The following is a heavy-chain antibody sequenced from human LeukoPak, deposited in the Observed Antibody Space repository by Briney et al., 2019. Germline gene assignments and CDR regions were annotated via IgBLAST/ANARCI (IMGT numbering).Heavy chain of an antibody. CDR2: INHSGST. CDR3: ARAGITGRRHFDY. V-gene: IGHV4-34*01. J-gene: IGHJ4*02. Sequence: QTSETLSLTCAVYGGSFSGYYWSWIRQPPGKGLEWIGEINHSGSTNYNPSPKSRVTISVDTSKNQFSLKLSSVTAADTAVYYCARAGITGRRHFDYWGQGTLVTVSS. D-gene: IGHD1-20*01. CDR1: GGSFSGYY.